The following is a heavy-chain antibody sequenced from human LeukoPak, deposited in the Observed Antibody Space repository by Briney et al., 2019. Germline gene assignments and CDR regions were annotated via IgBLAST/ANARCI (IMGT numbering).Heavy chain of an antibody. J-gene: IGHJ4*02. V-gene: IGHV3-7*01. Sequence: GGSLRLPCAASGFPFSPYWMTWVRQAPGKGLEWVANIKQDGSAKYYVDSLRGRFSISRDNVKNSLFLQMSSLSAEDTAVYYCARCPYDSTGYYSVPSHLDYWGQGTLVTVSS. CDR2: IKQDGSAK. D-gene: IGHD3-22*01. CDR1: GFPFSPYW. CDR3: ARCPYDSTGYYSVPSHLDY.